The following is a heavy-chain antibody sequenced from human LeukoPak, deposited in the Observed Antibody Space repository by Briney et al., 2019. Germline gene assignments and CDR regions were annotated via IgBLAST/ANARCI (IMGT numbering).Heavy chain of an antibody. CDR1: AFTFSGYS. Sequence: GGSLRLSCAASAFTFSGYSMNWVRQAPGKGLEWVSGISWNSGSIGYADSVKGRFTISRDNAKNSLYLQMNSLRAEDTALYYCAKGRDLVATIGRDAFDIWGQGTMVTVSS. J-gene: IGHJ3*02. CDR3: AKGRDLVATIGRDAFDI. CDR2: ISWNSGSI. D-gene: IGHD5-12*01. V-gene: IGHV3-9*01.